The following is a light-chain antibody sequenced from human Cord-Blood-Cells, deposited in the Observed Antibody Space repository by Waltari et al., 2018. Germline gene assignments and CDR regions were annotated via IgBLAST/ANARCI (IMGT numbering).Light chain of an antibody. CDR1: NSGDKY. V-gene: IGLV3-1*01. Sequence: SYELTQPPSVSVSPGQTASITCSGDNSGDKYACWYQQKPGQSPVLVIYQDSKRPSGIPERFSGSNSGNTATLTISGTQAMDEADYYCQAWDSSTAVFGGGTQLTVL. CDR3: QAWDSSTAV. J-gene: IGLJ7*01. CDR2: QDS.